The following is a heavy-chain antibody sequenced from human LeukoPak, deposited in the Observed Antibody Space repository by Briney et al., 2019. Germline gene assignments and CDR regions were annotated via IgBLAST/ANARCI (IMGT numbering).Heavy chain of an antibody. V-gene: IGHV4-4*02. D-gene: IGHD3-10*01. Sequence: PSGTLSLTCAVSGGSISSSNWWSWVRQPPGKGLEWIGEIYHSGSTNYNPSLKSRVTISVDKSKNQFSLKLSSVTAADTAVYYCARELWFGELLVWFDPWGQGTLVTVSS. CDR3: ARELWFGELLVWFDP. J-gene: IGHJ5*02. CDR1: GGSISSSNW. CDR2: IYHSGST.